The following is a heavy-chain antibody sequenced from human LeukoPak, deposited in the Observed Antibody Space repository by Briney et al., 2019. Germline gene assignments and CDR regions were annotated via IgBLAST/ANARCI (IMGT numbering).Heavy chain of an antibody. D-gene: IGHD6-13*01. CDR3: ATGTIAAAGIFVGY. CDR2: FDPEDGET. J-gene: IGHJ4*02. Sequence: GASVKVSCKVSGYTLTELSMHWVRQAPGKGLEWMGGFDPEDGETIYAQKFQGRVTMTEDTSTDTAYMELSSLRSEDTAVYYCATGTIAAAGIFVGYWGQGTLVTVSS. V-gene: IGHV1-24*01. CDR1: GYTLTELS.